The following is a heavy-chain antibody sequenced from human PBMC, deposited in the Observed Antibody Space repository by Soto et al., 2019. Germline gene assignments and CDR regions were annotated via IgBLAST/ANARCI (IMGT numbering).Heavy chain of an antibody. CDR3: AKISPDYYDSSGYWSPTQFYFDY. Sequence: GGSLRLSCAASGFTFSSYAMIWVRQAPGKGLEWVSVISGSGGSTYYADSVKGRFTISRDNSKNTLYLQMNSLRAEDTAVYYCAKISPDYYDSSGYWSPTQFYFDYWGQGTLVTVSS. V-gene: IGHV3-23*01. J-gene: IGHJ4*02. D-gene: IGHD3-22*01. CDR2: ISGSGGST. CDR1: GFTFSSYA.